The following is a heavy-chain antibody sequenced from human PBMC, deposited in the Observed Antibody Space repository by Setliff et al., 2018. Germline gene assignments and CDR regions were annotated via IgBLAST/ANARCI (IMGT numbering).Heavy chain of an antibody. CDR3: SRLVRYCTTTTCQSVPGAEV. D-gene: IGHD2-8*01. CDR1: GYTLINYG. CDR2: IGAYTGNT. Sequence: ASVKVSCKASGYTLINYGISWVRQAPGQGLEWMGWIGAYTGNTNYAQKFQGRVTMTKDKSTSTAYMEMRSLRSDDTALYYCSRLVRYCTTTTCQSVPGAEVWGQGTLVTVSS. V-gene: IGHV1-18*01. J-gene: IGHJ4*02.